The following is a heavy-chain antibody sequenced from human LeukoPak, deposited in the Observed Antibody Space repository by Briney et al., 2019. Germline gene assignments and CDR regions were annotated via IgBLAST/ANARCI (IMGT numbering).Heavy chain of an antibody. J-gene: IGHJ4*02. V-gene: IGHV1-69*05. Sequence: GASVKVSCKASGGTFSSYAISWVRQAPGQGLEWMGGIIPIFGTANYAQKFQGRVTITTDESTSTAYMELSSLRAEDTAVYYCARVTGDLRYFDYWGQGTLVTVSS. CDR1: GGTFSSYA. CDR2: IIPIFGTA. CDR3: ARVTGDLRYFDY. D-gene: IGHD7-27*01.